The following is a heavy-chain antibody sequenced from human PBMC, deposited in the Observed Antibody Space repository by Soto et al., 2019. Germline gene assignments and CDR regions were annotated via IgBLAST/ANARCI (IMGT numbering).Heavy chain of an antibody. CDR3: ARDRRSYSEYDILTGYSAWLDY. Sequence: SQTLSLTCTVSGGSISSGGYYWSWIRQHPGKGLEWIGYIYYSGSTYYNPSLKSRVTISVDTSKNQFSLKLSSVTAADTAVYYWARDRRSYSEYDILTGYSAWLDYWGQGTLVTVSS. D-gene: IGHD3-9*01. CDR1: GGSISSGGYY. CDR2: IYYSGST. V-gene: IGHV4-31*03. J-gene: IGHJ4*02.